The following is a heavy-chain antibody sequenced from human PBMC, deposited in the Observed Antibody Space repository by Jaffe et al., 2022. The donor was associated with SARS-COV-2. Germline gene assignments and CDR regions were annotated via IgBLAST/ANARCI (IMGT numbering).Heavy chain of an antibody. CDR2: INPSGGST. V-gene: IGHV1-46*01. Sequence: QVQLVQSGAEVKKPGASVKVSCKASGYTFTSYYMHWVRQAPGQGLEWMGIINPSGGSTSYAQKFQGRVTMTRDTSTSTVYMELSSLRSEDTAVYYCARGGGREYCSGGSCYVMGYYYGMDVWGQGTTVTVSS. J-gene: IGHJ6*02. CDR3: ARGGGREYCSGGSCYVMGYYYGMDV. CDR1: GYTFTSYY. D-gene: IGHD2-15*01.